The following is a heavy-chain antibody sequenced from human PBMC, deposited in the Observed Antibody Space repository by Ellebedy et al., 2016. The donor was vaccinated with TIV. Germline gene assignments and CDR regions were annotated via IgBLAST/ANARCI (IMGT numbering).Heavy chain of an antibody. CDR2: INPSGGST. CDR1: GYTFTSYY. CDR3: ARRGACSSTSCYEWFDP. D-gene: IGHD2-2*01. J-gene: IGHJ5*02. Sequence: ASVKVSCKASGYTFTSYYMHWVRQAPGQGLEWMGIINPSGGSTSYAQKFQGRVTMTRDTSTSTVYMALSSLRSEDTAVYYCARRGACSSTSCYEWFDPWGQGTLVTVSS. V-gene: IGHV1-46*01.